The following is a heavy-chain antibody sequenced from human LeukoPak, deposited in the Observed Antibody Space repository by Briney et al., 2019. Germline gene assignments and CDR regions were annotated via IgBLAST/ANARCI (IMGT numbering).Heavy chain of an antibody. V-gene: IGHV1-18*01. CDR3: ARIAYGSSTDY. Sequence: GASVKVSCKASSYTFTRYGISWVRQAPGQGLEWMGWISGSNGNTNYAQKFQGRVSMTADTSTSTAYMELRSLRSDDTAVYYCARIAYGSSTDYWGQGTLVTVSS. CDR2: ISGSNGNT. D-gene: IGHD2-15*01. J-gene: IGHJ4*02. CDR1: SYTFTRYG.